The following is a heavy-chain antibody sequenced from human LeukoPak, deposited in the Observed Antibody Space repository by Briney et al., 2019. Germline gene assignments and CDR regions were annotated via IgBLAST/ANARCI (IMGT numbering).Heavy chain of an antibody. CDR2: IIPIFGTA. Sequence: ASVKVSCMASGGTFSSYAISWVRQAPGQGLEWMGGIIPIFGTANYAQKFQGRVTITTDESTSTAYMELSSLRSEDTAVYYCARDRGYSGYDPSRYFDYWGQGTLVTVSS. CDR3: ARDRGYSGYDPSRYFDY. D-gene: IGHD5-12*01. V-gene: IGHV1-69*05. J-gene: IGHJ4*02. CDR1: GGTFSSYA.